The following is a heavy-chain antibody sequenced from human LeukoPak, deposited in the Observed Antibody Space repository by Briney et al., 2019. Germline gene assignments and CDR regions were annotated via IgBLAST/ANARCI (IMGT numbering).Heavy chain of an antibody. CDR2: INPNSGGT. CDR3: ARICSSTSCVGY. J-gene: IGHJ4*02. CDR1: GYTFTGYY. D-gene: IGHD2-2*01. V-gene: IGHV1-2*02. Sequence: ASVKVSCKASGYTFTGYYMHWVRQAPGQGLEWMGWINPNSGGTNYAQKFQGRVTMTRDTSISTAYMELSRLRSDDTAAYYCARICSSTSCVGYWGQGTLVTVSS.